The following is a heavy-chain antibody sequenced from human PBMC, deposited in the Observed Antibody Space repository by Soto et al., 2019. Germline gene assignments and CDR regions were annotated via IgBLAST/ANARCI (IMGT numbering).Heavy chain of an antibody. Sequence: GASVKVSCKASGYTFTSYYMHWVRQAPGQGLEWMGWINPNSGGTNYAQKFQGRVTMTRDTSISTAYMELSRLRSDDTAVYYCARTQLKLRAGPQPKKARNNWFDPWGQGTLVTVSS. CDR1: GYTFTSYY. J-gene: IGHJ5*02. CDR2: INPNSGGT. D-gene: IGHD1-7*01. V-gene: IGHV1-2*02. CDR3: ARTQLKLRAGPQPKKARNNWFDP.